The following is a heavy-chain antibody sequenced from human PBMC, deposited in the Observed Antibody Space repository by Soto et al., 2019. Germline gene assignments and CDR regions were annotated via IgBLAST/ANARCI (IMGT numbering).Heavy chain of an antibody. CDR1: GDSITSYC. J-gene: IGHJ4*02. Sequence: SETLSLTCTVSGDSITSYCWSWIRQPPGKGLDWIGQICYSGSTTYNPSLKSRVTISVDTSKNQLSLKLDSVTAADTAVYYCARHLPGGVSGQGYGGQETLVTVS. CDR2: ICYSGST. D-gene: IGHD2-8*02. V-gene: IGHV4-59*08. CDR3: ARHLPGGVSGQGY.